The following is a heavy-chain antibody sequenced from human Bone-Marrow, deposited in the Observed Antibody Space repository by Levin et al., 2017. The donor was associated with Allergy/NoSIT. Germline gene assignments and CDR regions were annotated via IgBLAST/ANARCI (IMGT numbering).Heavy chain of an antibody. CDR2: ISWNSGSI. V-gene: IGHV3-9*01. J-gene: IGHJ4*02. Sequence: GGSLRLSCAASGFTFDDYAMHWVRQAPGKGLEWVSGISWNSGSIGYADSVKGRFTISRDNAKNSLYLQMNSLRAEDTALYYCAKEISAAAGTRGVFDYWGQGTLVTVSS. D-gene: IGHD6-13*01. CDR3: AKEISAAAGTRGVFDY. CDR1: GFTFDDYA.